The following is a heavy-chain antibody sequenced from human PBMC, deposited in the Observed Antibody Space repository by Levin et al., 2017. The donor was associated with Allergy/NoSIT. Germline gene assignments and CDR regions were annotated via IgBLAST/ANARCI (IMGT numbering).Heavy chain of an antibody. Sequence: SETLSLTCAVYGGSFSGYYWSWIRQPPGKGLEWIGEINHSGSTNYNPSLKSQVTISVDTSKNQFSLKLSSVTAADTAVYYCARERAGTEHYFDYWGQGTLVTVSS. CDR1: GGSFSGYY. CDR3: ARERAGTEHYFDY. CDR2: INHSGST. V-gene: IGHV4-34*01. D-gene: IGHD6-13*01. J-gene: IGHJ4*02.